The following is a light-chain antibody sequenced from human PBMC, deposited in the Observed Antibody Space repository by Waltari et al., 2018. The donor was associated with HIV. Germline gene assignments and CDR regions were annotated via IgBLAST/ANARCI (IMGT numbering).Light chain of an antibody. CDR1: NVESKS. V-gene: IGLV3-21*02. CDR2: DDT. CDR3: HVWESSSDEYV. Sequence: SYVLTQPASVSVAPGQTANVTRGGDNVESKSVHWYQQRAGKAPILVLYDDTDRPSGIPERFSGSNFGNTATLTISRVEAGEEGDYYCHVWESSSDEYVFGTGTKVTV. J-gene: IGLJ1*01.